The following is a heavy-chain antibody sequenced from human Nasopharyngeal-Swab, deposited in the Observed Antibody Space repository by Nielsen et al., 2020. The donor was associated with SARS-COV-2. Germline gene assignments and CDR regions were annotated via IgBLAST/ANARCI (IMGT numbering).Heavy chain of an antibody. D-gene: IGHD2-15*01. V-gene: IGHV3-13*01. CDR2: IGTAGDT. CDR3: ARGSAEYCSGGSCSPWGLKVMDV. Sequence: GESLKISCAASGFTFSSYDMHWVRQATGKGLEWVSAIGTAGDTYYPGSVKGRFTISRENAKNSLYLQMNSLRAGDTAVYYCARGSAEYCSGGSCSPWGLKVMDVWGKGTTVTVSS. J-gene: IGHJ6*03. CDR1: GFTFSSYD.